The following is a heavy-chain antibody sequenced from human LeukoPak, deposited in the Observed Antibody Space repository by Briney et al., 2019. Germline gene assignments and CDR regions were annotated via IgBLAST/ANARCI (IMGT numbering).Heavy chain of an antibody. Sequence: SETLSLTCTVSGGSISSYYWSWIRRPPGKGLEWIGYIYYSGSTNYNPSLKSRVTISVDTSKNQFSLKLSSVTAADTAVYYCARHAGSSSWSIYYYYGMDVWGQGTTVTVSS. V-gene: IGHV4-59*08. J-gene: IGHJ6*02. CDR3: ARHAGSSSWSIYYYYGMDV. CDR2: IYYSGST. D-gene: IGHD6-13*01. CDR1: GGSISSYY.